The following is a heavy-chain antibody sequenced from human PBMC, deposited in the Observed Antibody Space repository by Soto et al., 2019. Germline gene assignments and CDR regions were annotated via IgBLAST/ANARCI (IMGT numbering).Heavy chain of an antibody. D-gene: IGHD6-13*01. CDR3: ARWGIAAGGY. V-gene: IGHV3-33*01. CDR2: IWYDGSNK. CDR1: GFTFSSYG. J-gene: IGHJ4*02. Sequence: QVQLVESGGGVVQPGRSLRLSCAASGFTFSSYGMHWVRQAPGKGLVWVAVIWYDGSNKYYADSVKGRFTISRDNSKNTLYLRMNSLRAEDTAVYYCARWGIAAGGYWGQGTLVTVSS.